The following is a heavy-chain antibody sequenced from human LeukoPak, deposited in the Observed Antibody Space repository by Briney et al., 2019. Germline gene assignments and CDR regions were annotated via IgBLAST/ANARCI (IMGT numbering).Heavy chain of an antibody. Sequence: PGGSLSLSCLRTGLVFKNYWMTWVRQAPGEGRVCVDKIHPDGSVKNYVDAVRGRFTTSRDNAKNSLYLQLDNLRADDAAVYYCASTFPYCGDGSCALGGQGTLVIVSS. J-gene: IGHJ1*01. CDR1: GLVFKNYW. CDR2: IHPDGSVK. V-gene: IGHV3-7*01. CDR3: ASTFPYCGDGSCAL. D-gene: IGHD2-15*01.